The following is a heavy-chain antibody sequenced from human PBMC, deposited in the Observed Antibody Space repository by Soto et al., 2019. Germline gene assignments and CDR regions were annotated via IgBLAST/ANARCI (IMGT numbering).Heavy chain of an antibody. CDR2: IHNRGST. V-gene: IGHV4-34*01. J-gene: IGHJ3*02. D-gene: IGHD3-22*01. Sequence: ETLSLTCAVCGGSFSGYYGSWIRQPRGNGVESIGEIHNRGSTNYNPSLKRRGTISVDPTKNQFSLKLSSVTATDTPFYYCARSSLHHPYNTSGYYRGRAFVIWGQGTMVTVSS. CDR1: GGSFSGYY. CDR3: ARSSLHHPYNTSGYYRGRAFVI.